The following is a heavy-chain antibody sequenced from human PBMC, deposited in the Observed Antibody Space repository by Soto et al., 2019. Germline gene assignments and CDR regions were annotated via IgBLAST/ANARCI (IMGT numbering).Heavy chain of an antibody. CDR2: SIPMFGTA. V-gene: IGHV1-69*12. J-gene: IGHJ4*02. CDR1: GGTFSTYA. Sequence: QVQLVQSGAEVKKPESSVKVSCKAPGGTFSTYAISWVRQAPGQGLEWMGGSIPMFGTANYAQRFQDRVTITADESTNTVCMELSSLRSEDTAVYFCASGIQLWLRRINNGYSGWGQGTLVTVSS. D-gene: IGHD5-18*01. CDR3: ASGIQLWLRRINNGYSG.